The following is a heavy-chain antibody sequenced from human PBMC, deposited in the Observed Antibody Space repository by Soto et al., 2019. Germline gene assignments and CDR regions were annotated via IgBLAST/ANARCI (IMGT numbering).Heavy chain of an antibody. CDR1: GFIFSAYD. J-gene: IGHJ4*02. Sequence: EVQLVESGGGLVQPGGSLRLSCAASGFIFSAYDMHWVRQATGKGLEWVSAIGTAGDTYYPGSVKGRFTVSRENAKNMLYLQMNSLRAEDTAVYYCAKDLEWEPRGTLAYWGQGTLVTVSS. CDR3: AKDLEWEPRGTLAY. CDR2: IGTAGDT. D-gene: IGHD1-26*01. V-gene: IGHV3-13*01.